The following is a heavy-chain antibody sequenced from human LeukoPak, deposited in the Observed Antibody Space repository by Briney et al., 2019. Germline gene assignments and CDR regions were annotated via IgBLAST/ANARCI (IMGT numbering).Heavy chain of an antibody. V-gene: IGHV3-23*01. CDR3: TREQDREASATVVGDY. J-gene: IGHJ4*02. CDR2: ISGSGGST. D-gene: IGHD4-23*01. Sequence: PGGSLRLSCAASGFTFSSDAMSWVRQAPGKGLEWVSAISGSGGSTYYADSGKGRFTISRNNSKNALYLQMNSLRAEDTAVYYCTREQDREASATVVGDYWGQGTLVTVSS. CDR1: GFTFSSDA.